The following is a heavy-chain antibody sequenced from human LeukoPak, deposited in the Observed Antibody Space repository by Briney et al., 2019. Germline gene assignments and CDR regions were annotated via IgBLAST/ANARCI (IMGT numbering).Heavy chain of an antibody. Sequence: SETQSLTCAVSGGSFNFYYWHWIRQPPGKGLEWIGEINNRGSTQYNPSLRSRVTISVDTSRNHFSLNLTSVTAADAAVYFCARDSDSGFEWGQGTLVTVSS. CDR1: GGSFNFYY. CDR2: INNRGST. J-gene: IGHJ1*01. CDR3: ARDSDSGFE. V-gene: IGHV4-34*01. D-gene: IGHD3-16*01.